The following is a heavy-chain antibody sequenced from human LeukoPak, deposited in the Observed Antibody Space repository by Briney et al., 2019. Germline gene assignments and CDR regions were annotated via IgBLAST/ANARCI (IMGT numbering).Heavy chain of an antibody. V-gene: IGHV3-15*04. J-gene: IGHJ4*02. Sequence: GGSLRLSCAASGLSFSFYAMSWVRQAPGEGLDWVGRIASKTDGGATDYAAPVKGRFTISRDDSKNTLNLQMNSLKTEDTAVYYCTTGIRGDWGQGTLVTVSS. CDR3: TTGIRGD. CDR2: IASKTDGGAT. D-gene: IGHD3-10*01. CDR1: GLSFSFYA.